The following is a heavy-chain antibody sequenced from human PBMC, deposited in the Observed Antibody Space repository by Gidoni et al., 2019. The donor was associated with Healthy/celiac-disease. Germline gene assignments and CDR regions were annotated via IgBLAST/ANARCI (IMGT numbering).Heavy chain of an antibody. J-gene: IGHJ4*02. D-gene: IGHD6-19*01. CDR3: AKDSLAVAGFNFDY. CDR1: GFTFDDYT. CDR2: ISWDGGST. Sequence: EVQLVESGGVVVQPGGSLRLSCAASGFTFDDYTMHWVRQAPGKGLEWVSLISWDGGSTYYADSVKGRFTISRDNSKNSLYLQMNSLRTEDTALYYCAKDSLAVAGFNFDYWGQGTLVTVSS. V-gene: IGHV3-43*01.